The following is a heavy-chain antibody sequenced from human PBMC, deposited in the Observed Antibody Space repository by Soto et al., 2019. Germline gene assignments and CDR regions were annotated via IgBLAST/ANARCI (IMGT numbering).Heavy chain of an antibody. D-gene: IGHD6-13*01. J-gene: IGHJ6*02. V-gene: IGHV3-30-3*01. CDR1: GFTFSSYA. Sequence: GGSLRLSCAASGFTFSSYAMHWVRQAPGKGLEWVAVISYDGSNKYYADSVKGRFTISRDNSKNTLYLQMNSLRAEDTAVYYCARDSSSWGDYNYYGMDVWGQGTTVTVSS. CDR2: ISYDGSNK. CDR3: ARDSSSWGDYNYYGMDV.